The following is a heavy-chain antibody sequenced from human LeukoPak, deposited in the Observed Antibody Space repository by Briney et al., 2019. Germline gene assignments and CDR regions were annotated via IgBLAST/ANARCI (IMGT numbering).Heavy chain of an antibody. CDR3: AREVSTVVTQAVAYYFDY. D-gene: IGHD4-23*01. CDR1: GFTFSSYG. Sequence: GGSLRLSCAASGFTFSSYGMHWVRQAPGKGLEWVAVIWYDGSNKYYADTVKGRFTISRDNSKNTLYLQMNSLRAENTAVYYCAREVSTVVTQAVAYYFDYWGQGTLVTVSS. V-gene: IGHV3-33*01. CDR2: IWYDGSNK. J-gene: IGHJ4*02.